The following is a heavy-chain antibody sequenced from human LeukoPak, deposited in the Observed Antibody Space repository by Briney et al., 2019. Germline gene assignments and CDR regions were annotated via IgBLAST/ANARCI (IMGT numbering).Heavy chain of an antibody. V-gene: IGHV4-39*01. CDR1: GGSISSSSYY. J-gene: IGHJ4*02. D-gene: IGHD1-26*01. Sequence: SETLSLTCTVSGGSISSSSYYWGWIRQPPGKGLEWIGSIYYSGSTYYNPSLKSRVTISVDTSKNQFSLKLSSVTAADTAVYYCARARLWELPHFDYWGQGTLVTVSS. CDR3: ARARLWELPHFDY. CDR2: IYYSGST.